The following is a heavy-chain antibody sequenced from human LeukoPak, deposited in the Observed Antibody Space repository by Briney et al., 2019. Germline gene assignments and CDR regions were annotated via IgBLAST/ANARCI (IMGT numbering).Heavy chain of an antibody. CDR3: ARRYDSSWTFDY. D-gene: IGHD6-13*01. Sequence: SETLSLTCTVSGGSISSDNCYWGWIRQRPGKGLEWIGTIYYSGSTYYNPSLKSRVTISVDTSNNQFSLKLSSVTAADTAVHYCARRYDSSWTFDYWGQGTLVTVSS. CDR1: GGSISSDNCY. J-gene: IGHJ4*02. CDR2: IYYSGST. V-gene: IGHV4-39*01.